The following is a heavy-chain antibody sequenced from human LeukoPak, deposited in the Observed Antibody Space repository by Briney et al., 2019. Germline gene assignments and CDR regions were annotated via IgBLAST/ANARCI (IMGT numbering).Heavy chain of an antibody. CDR2: ISWNSGSI. V-gene: IGHV3-9*01. J-gene: IGHJ4*02. CDR1: GFTFDDYA. CDR3: ASLRMTSGSYYESPFDY. D-gene: IGHD3-10*01. Sequence: GGSLRLSCAASGFTFDDYAMHWVRQAPGKGLEWVSGISWNSGSIGYADSVKGRFTISRDNAKNSLYLQMNSLRAEDTAVYYCASLRMTSGSYYESPFDYWGQGTLVTVSS.